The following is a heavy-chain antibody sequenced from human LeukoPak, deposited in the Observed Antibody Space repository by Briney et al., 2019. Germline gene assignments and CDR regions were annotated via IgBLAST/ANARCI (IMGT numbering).Heavy chain of an antibody. Sequence: ASVKVSCKASGYTFTSYDINWVRQATGQGLEWMGWMNPNSGNTGYAQKFQGRVTMTRNTSISTVYMELSGLRSDDTAVYYCATATQPRGYFLHWGQGTLVTVSS. CDR3: ATATQPRGYFLH. CDR1: GYTFTSYD. D-gene: IGHD2-2*01. CDR2: MNPNSGNT. J-gene: IGHJ1*01. V-gene: IGHV1-8*01.